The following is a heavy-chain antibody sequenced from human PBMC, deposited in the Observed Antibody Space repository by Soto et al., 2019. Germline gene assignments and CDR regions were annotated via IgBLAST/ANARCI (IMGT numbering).Heavy chain of an antibody. J-gene: IGHJ5*02. D-gene: IGHD3-10*01. CDR1: GFTFSSYA. CDR3: AKGPAMVRGANWFDP. Sequence: GSLRLSCAASGFTFSSYAMSWVRQAPGKGLEWVSAISGSGGSTYYADSVKGRFTISRDNSKNTLYLQMNSLRAEDTAVYYCAKGPAMVRGANWFDPWGQGTLVTVSS. CDR2: ISGSGGST. V-gene: IGHV3-23*01.